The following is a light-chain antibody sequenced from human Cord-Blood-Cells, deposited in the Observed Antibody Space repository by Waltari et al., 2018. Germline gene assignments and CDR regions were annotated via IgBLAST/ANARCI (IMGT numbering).Light chain of an antibody. V-gene: IGKV3-11*01. CDR3: QQRSNWPLT. Sequence: EIVLTQSPATLSLSPGVRATLSCSASQRVSSYLAWYQQKPGQAPRLLIYDASNRATGIPARFSGSGSGTDFTLTISSLEPEDFAVYYCQQRSNWPLTFGGGTKVEIK. CDR2: DAS. CDR1: QRVSSY. J-gene: IGKJ4*01.